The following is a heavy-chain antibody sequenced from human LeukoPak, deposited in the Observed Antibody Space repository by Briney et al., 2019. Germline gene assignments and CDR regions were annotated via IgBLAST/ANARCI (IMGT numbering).Heavy chain of an antibody. Sequence: SQTLSLTCTVSGGSISSGDYYWSWIRQPPGKGLEWIGYIYYSGSTYYNPSLKSRVTISVDTSKNQFSLKLSSVTAADTAVYYCARHRRYCSSTSCYTANYYYYYYGMDVWGRGTTVTVSS. CDR3: ARHRRYCSSTSCYTANYYYYYYGMDV. J-gene: IGHJ6*02. CDR2: IYYSGST. V-gene: IGHV4-30-4*01. CDR1: GGSISSGDYY. D-gene: IGHD2-2*02.